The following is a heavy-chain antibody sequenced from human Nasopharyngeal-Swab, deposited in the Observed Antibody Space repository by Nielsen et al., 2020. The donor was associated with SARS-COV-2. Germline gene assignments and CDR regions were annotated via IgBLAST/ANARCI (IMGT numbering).Heavy chain of an antibody. Sequence: GGSLRLSCAASGFTFSSYEMNWVRQAPGKGLEWVSYISSSSSYTNYADSVKGRFTISRDNAKNSLYLQMNSLRAEDTAVYYCARGLGRGLLWFGELLKWGQGTLVTVSS. CDR1: GFTFSSYE. D-gene: IGHD3-10*01. V-gene: IGHV3-21*05. J-gene: IGHJ4*02. CDR2: ISSSSSYT. CDR3: ARGLGRGLLWFGELLK.